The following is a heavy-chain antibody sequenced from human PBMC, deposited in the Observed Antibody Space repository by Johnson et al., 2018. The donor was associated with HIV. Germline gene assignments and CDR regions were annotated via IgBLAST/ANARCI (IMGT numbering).Heavy chain of an antibody. CDR1: GFTFSSYA. Sequence: QEQLVESGGGVVQPGRSLRLSCAASGFTFSSYAMHWVRQAPGKGLEWVAVISYDGSNKYYADSVKGRFTISRDNSKNTLYLQMNSLRAEDTAVYLCARGRERGMFDIWGQGTMVTVSS. CDR2: ISYDGSNK. CDR3: ARGRERGMFDI. V-gene: IGHV3-30*04. D-gene: IGHD1-26*01. J-gene: IGHJ3*02.